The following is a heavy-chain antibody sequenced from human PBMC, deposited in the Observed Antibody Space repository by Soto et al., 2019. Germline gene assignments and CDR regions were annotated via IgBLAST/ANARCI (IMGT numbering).Heavy chain of an antibody. V-gene: IGHV4-59*08. CDR2: IYYSGST. Sequence: PSETLSLTCTVSGGSISSYYWSWIRQPPGKGLEWIGYIYYSGSTNYNPSLKSRVTISVDTSKNQFSLKLSSVTAADTAVYYCARQMAAAPFDPWGQGTLVTVSS. D-gene: IGHD6-13*01. J-gene: IGHJ5*02. CDR1: GGSISSYY. CDR3: ARQMAAAPFDP.